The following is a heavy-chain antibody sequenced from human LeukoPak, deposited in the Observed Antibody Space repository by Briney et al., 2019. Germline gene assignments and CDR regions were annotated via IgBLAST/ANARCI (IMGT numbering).Heavy chain of an antibody. V-gene: IGHV4-34*01. D-gene: IGHD4-17*01. Sequence: SETLSPTCAVYGGSFSGYYWSWIRQPPGKGLEWIGEINHSGSTNYNPSLKSRVTISVDTSKNQFSLKLSSVTAADTAVYYCARLGPGFPDTTVTNFDYWGQGTLVTVSS. CDR2: INHSGST. J-gene: IGHJ4*02. CDR3: ARLGPGFPDTTVTNFDY. CDR1: GGSFSGYY.